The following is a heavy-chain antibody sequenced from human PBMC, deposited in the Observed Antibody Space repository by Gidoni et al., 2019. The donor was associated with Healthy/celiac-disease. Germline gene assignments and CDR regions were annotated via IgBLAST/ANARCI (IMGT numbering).Heavy chain of an antibody. V-gene: IGHV3-21*01. CDR2: ISSSSSYI. J-gene: IGHJ6*02. D-gene: IGHD3-10*01. Sequence: EVQLVESGGGLVKPGGSLRLSCAASGFTFSSYSMNWVRPAPGKGLEWVSSISSSSSYIYYADSVKGRFTISRDNAKNSLYLQMNSLRAEDTAVYYCARGTTYYYGSGTQRGDVWGQGTTVTVSS. CDR3: ARGTTYYYGSGTQRGDV. CDR1: GFTFSSYS.